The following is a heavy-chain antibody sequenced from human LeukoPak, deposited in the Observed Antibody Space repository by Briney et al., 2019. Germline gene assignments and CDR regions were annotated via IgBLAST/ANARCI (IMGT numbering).Heavy chain of an antibody. D-gene: IGHD2-15*01. V-gene: IGHV4-59*01. CDR3: ARDRREQYCSGGSCYSALGFFDY. Sequence: SETLSLTCTVSGGSISSYYWSCIRQPPGKGLEWIGYIHDSGSTNYKPSLKSRVTISVDTSKNRFSLKLSSVTAVDTAVYYCARDRREQYCSGGSCYSALGFFDYWGQGTLVTVSS. CDR1: GGSISSYY. J-gene: IGHJ4*02. CDR2: IHDSGST.